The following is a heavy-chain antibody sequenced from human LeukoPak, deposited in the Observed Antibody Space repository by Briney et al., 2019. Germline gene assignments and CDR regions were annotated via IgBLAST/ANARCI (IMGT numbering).Heavy chain of an antibody. J-gene: IGHJ4*02. CDR2: IYHSGRT. D-gene: IGHD1-1*01. Sequence: PSGTLSLTCAVSGDSISSSQWWSWVRQPPGKGLEWIGEIYHSGRTNYNPSLKRRLTISVDKSKNQFYLQLNSVTAADTAVYYCARKHSDGNRSFDYWAQGTLVTVSS. CDR3: ARKHSDGNRSFDY. CDR1: GDSISSSQW. V-gene: IGHV4-4*02.